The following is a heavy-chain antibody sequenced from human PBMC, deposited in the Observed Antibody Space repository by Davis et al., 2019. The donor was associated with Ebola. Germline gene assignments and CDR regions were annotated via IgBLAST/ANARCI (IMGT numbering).Heavy chain of an antibody. D-gene: IGHD4-23*01. J-gene: IGHJ4*02. CDR1: GGTFSSYA. Sequence: AASVKVSCKASGGTFSSYAISWVRQAPGQGLEWMGGIIPIFGTANYAQKFQGRVTITADESTSTAYMELSSLRSEDTAVYYCARDPVVTPFDYWGQGTLVTVSS. CDR2: IIPIFGTA. V-gene: IGHV1-69*13. CDR3: ARDPVVTPFDY.